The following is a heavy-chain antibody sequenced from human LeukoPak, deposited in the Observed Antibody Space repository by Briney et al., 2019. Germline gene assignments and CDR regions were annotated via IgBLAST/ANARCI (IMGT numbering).Heavy chain of an antibody. D-gene: IGHD3-9*01. V-gene: IGHV4-39*01. CDR3: ARLSRPFAYHDILTGYYKEGEEAFDY. J-gene: IGHJ4*02. CDR2: IYYSGST. CDR1: GGSISSSSYY. Sequence: SETLSLTCTVSGGSISSSSYYWGWIRQPPGKGLEWIGSIYYSGSTYYNPSLKSRVTISVDTSKNQFSLKLSSVTAADTAVYYCARLSRPFAYHDILTGYYKEGEEAFDYWGQGTLVTVSS.